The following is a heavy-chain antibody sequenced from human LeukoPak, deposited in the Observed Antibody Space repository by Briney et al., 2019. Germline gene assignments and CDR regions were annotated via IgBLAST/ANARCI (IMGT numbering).Heavy chain of an antibody. V-gene: IGHV4-34*01. CDR3: ARSRSPYYYYGMDV. CDR2: IYYSGST. Sequence: RPSETLSLTCAVYGGSFSGYYWSWIRQHPGKGLEWIGYIYYSGSTNYNPSLKSRVTISVDTSKNQFSLKLSSVTAADTAVYYCARSRSPYYYYGMDVWGQGTTVTVSS. J-gene: IGHJ6*02. CDR1: GGSFSGYY.